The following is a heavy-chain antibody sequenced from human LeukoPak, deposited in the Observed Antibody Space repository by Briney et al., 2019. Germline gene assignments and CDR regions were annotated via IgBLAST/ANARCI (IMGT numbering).Heavy chain of an antibody. CDR3: ARCLELIDAFDI. Sequence: SETLSLTCTVSGGSISSHYWSWIRQPPGKGLEWIGYIYYSGSTNYNPSLKSRVTISVDTSKNQFSLKLSSVTAADTAVYYCARCLELIDAFDIWGQGTMVTVSS. D-gene: IGHD1-7*01. CDR2: IYYSGST. J-gene: IGHJ3*02. CDR1: GGSISSHY. V-gene: IGHV4-59*11.